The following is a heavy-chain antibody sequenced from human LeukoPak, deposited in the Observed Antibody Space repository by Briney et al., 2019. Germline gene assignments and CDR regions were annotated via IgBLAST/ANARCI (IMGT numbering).Heavy chain of an antibody. Sequence: ASVKVSCKASGYTFTSYGISWVRQAPGQGLEWMGWISAYNGNTNYAQRLQGRVTMTTDTSTSTAYMELRSLRSDDTAVYYCARESIFGVVIPYYFDYWGQGTLVTVSS. CDR3: ARESIFGVVIPYYFDY. J-gene: IGHJ4*02. D-gene: IGHD3-3*01. CDR2: ISAYNGNT. V-gene: IGHV1-18*01. CDR1: GYTFTSYG.